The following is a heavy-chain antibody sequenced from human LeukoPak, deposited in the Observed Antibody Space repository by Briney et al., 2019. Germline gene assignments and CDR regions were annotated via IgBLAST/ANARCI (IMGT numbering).Heavy chain of an antibody. CDR1: GFTFSIYS. CDR3: AELGITMIGCV. J-gene: IGHJ6*04. CDR2: ISSSGSTI. Sequence: PPGGSLRLSCAASGFTFSIYSMNWVRQAPGKGLEWVSYISSSGSTIYYADSVKGRFTISRDNAKNSLYLQMNSLRAEDTAVYYCAELGITMIGCVWGKGTTVTISS. V-gene: IGHV3-48*04. D-gene: IGHD3-10*02.